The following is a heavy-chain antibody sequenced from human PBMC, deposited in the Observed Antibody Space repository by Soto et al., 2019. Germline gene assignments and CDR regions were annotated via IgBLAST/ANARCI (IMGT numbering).Heavy chain of an antibody. Sequence: SETLSLTCTASGYTVTNYYWSWIRQPAGRGLEWIGRVYSSGATKYYPSLDGRVTVSVGASRNQFSLRLSSVTAADTAIYFCTEGPNCSYYYYGVDVWGQGTAVTVSS. CDR3: TEGPNCSYYYYGVDV. CDR1: GYTVTNYY. J-gene: IGHJ6*02. CDR2: VYSSGAT. V-gene: IGHV4-4*07. D-gene: IGHD7-27*01.